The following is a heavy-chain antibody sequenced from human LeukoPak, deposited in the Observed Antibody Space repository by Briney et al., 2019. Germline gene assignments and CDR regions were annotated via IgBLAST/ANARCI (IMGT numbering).Heavy chain of an antibody. Sequence: GGSLRLSCAASGFTFSSYDIHWVRQAPGKGLEWVSGIGTAGEIYYPGSVKGRFTISRENAKNSLYLQMSSLRAGDTAVYYCARAAYSSTWYSRYFDLWGRGTLVTVSS. D-gene: IGHD6-13*01. V-gene: IGHV3-13*01. CDR3: ARAAYSSTWYSRYFDL. J-gene: IGHJ2*01. CDR2: IGTAGEI. CDR1: GFTFSSYD.